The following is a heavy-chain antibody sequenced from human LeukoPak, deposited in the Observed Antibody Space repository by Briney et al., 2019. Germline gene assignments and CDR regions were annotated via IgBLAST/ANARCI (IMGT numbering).Heavy chain of an antibody. D-gene: IGHD6-6*01. J-gene: IGHJ4*02. CDR3: AKDPPAVAANTYG. CDR2: IYSGGST. Sequence: GGSLRLSCAASGVTVSNNYMNWVRQAPGKGLEWVSLIYSGGSTHYAVSVKGRFTISRDNSKNTLYLQINSLRVDDRAVYYWAKDPPAVAANTYGWGQGTLVTVSS. CDR1: GVTVSNNY. V-gene: IGHV3-66*01.